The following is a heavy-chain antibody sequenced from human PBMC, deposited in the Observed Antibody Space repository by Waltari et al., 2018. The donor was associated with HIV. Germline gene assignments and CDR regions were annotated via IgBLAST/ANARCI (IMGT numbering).Heavy chain of an antibody. CDR1: GFKFDDNA. Sequence: EVQLVESGGGLVQPGRVLRLFCVASGFKFDDNAMHWVRQPPGKVREWVSSICWHIIRITYADSVRGRFTISRDNAKKSLYRQMDSLRPEDTALYYCTRGPMYNWFDPWGQGTLVTVSS. J-gene: IGHJ5*02. D-gene: IGHD3-10*01. CDR3: TRGPMYNWFDP. CDR2: ICWHIIRI. V-gene: IGHV3-9*01.